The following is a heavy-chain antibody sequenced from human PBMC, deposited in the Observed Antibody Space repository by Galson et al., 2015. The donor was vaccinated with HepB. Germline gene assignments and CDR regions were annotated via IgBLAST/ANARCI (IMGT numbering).Heavy chain of an antibody. Sequence: SVKVSCKASGYTFTGYYMHWVRQAPGQGLEWMGWINPNSGGTNYAQKFQGRVTMTRDTSISTAYMELSRLRSDDTAVYYCARPVVVPAAISPLENDAFDIWGQGTMVTVPS. CDR2: INPNSGGT. CDR1: GYTFTGYY. J-gene: IGHJ3*02. D-gene: IGHD2-2*02. CDR3: ARPVVVPAAISPLENDAFDI. V-gene: IGHV1-2*02.